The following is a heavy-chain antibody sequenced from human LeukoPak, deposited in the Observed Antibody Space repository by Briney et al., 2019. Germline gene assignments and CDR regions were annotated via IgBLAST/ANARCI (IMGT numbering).Heavy chain of an antibody. CDR1: GYTFTGYY. J-gene: IGHJ4*02. CDR3: ARDQAIFKYYYDSSGLDY. V-gene: IGHV1-2*02. Sequence: ASVKVSCKASGYTFTGYYMHWVRQAPGQGLEWMGWINPNSGGTNYAQKFQGRVTMTRDTSISTAYMELSRLRSDDTAVYYCARDQAIFKYYYDSSGLDYWGQGTLVTVSS. CDR2: INPNSGGT. D-gene: IGHD3-22*01.